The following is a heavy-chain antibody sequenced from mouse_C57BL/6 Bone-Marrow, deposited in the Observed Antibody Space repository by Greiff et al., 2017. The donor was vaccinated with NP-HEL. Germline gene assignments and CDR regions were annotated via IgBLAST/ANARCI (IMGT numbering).Heavy chain of an antibody. CDR3: SRGGTYWYFDV. CDR1: GYSFTGYY. Sequence: VHVKQSGPELVKPGASVKISCTASGYSFTGYYMHWVKQSSEKSLEWIGEINPSTGGTSYNQKFKGKATLTVDKSSSTAYMQLKSLTSEDSAVYYCSRGGTYWYFDVWGTGTTVTVSS. J-gene: IGHJ1*03. V-gene: IGHV1-43*01. D-gene: IGHD3-3*01. CDR2: INPSTGGT.